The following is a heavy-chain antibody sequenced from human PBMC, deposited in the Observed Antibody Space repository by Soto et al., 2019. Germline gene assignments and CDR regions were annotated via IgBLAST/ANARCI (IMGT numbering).Heavy chain of an antibody. Sequence: SETLSLTCAVFGGSISNSNWWTWVRQPPGRGLDWIGEIFHSGRTNYNSSLMGRVTISVDKANNQFSLKLSSVTAADTAVYYCAHRPIVGAAIWGQGTLVTVSS. J-gene: IGHJ4*02. V-gene: IGHV4-4*02. D-gene: IGHD1-26*01. CDR2: IFHSGRT. CDR3: AHRPIVGAAI. CDR1: GGSISNSNW.